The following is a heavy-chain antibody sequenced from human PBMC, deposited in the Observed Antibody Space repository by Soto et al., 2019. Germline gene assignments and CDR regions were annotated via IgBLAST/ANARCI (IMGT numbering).Heavy chain of an antibody. Sequence: ASVKVSCKASGGTFSSYAISWVRQAPGQGLEWMGGIIPIFGTANYAQKFQDRVTITADESTSTAYMELSSLRSEDTAVYYCARKERTGTTARAFDIWGQGTMVTVSS. CDR3: ARKERTGTTARAFDI. CDR2: IIPIFGTA. J-gene: IGHJ3*02. D-gene: IGHD1-1*01. CDR1: GGTFSSYA. V-gene: IGHV1-69*13.